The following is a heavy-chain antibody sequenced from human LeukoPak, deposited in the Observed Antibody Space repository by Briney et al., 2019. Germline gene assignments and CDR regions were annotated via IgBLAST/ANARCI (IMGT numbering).Heavy chain of an antibody. CDR3: ARSNWNIDY. Sequence: KASETLSLTCAVSGYSVSSGYYWGWIRQSPGKGLEWIASMYHSGTTYYNPSLKSRVTISVDTSKNQFSLKLNSVTAADTAVYYCARSNWNIDYWDQGTLVTVSS. CDR2: MYHSGTT. J-gene: IGHJ4*02. D-gene: IGHD1-1*01. V-gene: IGHV4-38-2*01. CDR1: GYSVSSGYY.